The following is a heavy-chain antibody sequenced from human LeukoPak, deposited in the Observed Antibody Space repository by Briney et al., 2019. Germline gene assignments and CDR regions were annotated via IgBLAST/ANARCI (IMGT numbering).Heavy chain of an antibody. D-gene: IGHD6-19*01. CDR3: ARDHNPQGAVAGPGDY. Sequence: PSETLSLTCTVSGGSISSYYWSWIRQPPGKGLEWIGYIYYSGSTNYNASLKSRVTISVDTSKNQFSLKLSSVTAADTAVYYCARDHNPQGAVAGPGDYWGQGTLVTVSS. CDR2: IYYSGST. V-gene: IGHV4-59*12. J-gene: IGHJ4*02. CDR1: GGSISSYY.